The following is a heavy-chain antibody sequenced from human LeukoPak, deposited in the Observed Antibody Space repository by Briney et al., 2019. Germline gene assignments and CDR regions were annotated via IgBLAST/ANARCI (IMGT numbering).Heavy chain of an antibody. J-gene: IGHJ4*02. D-gene: IGHD3-16*02. Sequence: SVKVSCKASGGTFSSYAISWVRQAPGQGLEWMGGIIPIFGTANYAQKLQGRVTMTTDTSTSTAYMELRSLRSDDTAVYYCARDYYDYVWGSYRPADCFGYWGQGTLVTVSS. CDR3: ARDYYDYVWGSYRPADCFGY. CDR2: IIPIFGTA. V-gene: IGHV1-69*05. CDR1: GGTFSSYA.